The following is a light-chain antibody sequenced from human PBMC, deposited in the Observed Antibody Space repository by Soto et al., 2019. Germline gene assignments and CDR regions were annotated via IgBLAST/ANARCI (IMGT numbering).Light chain of an antibody. CDR1: QSISSW. CDR3: QQYDSYPWT. CDR2: DAS. V-gene: IGKV1-5*01. J-gene: IGKJ1*01. Sequence: DIQMTQSPSTLPASVGDRVTITCRASQSISSWLAWYQQKPGKAPKLLIYDASSLQSGVPSRFRGSGSGTEFTLTISSLQPDDFATYYCQQYDSYPWTFGQGTKVEIK.